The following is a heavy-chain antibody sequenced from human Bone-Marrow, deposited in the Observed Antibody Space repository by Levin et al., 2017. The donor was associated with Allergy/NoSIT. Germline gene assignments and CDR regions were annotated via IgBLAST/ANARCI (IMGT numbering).Heavy chain of an antibody. D-gene: IGHD3-9*01. J-gene: IGHJ4*02. CDR3: AKGGDDILTGYATGFDY. V-gene: IGHV3-30*18. Sequence: GESLKISCAASGFTFSSYGMHWVRQAPGKGLEWVAVISYDGSNKYYADSVKGRFTISRDNSKNTLYLQMNSLRAEDTAVYYCAKGGDDILTGYATGFDYWGQGTLVTVSS. CDR2: ISYDGSNK. CDR1: GFTFSSYG.